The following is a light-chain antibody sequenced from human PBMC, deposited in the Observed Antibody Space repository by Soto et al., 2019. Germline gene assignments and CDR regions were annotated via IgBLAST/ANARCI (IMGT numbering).Light chain of an antibody. Sequence: DIVMTQSPATLSVAPGERVTFSCRASQGVSRKLAWYQHKPGQAPRLLIYGASSRATGIPDRFSGSGSGTDFSLTISSLEPEDFAVYYCQQYIRWPLTFGGGTKVDIK. CDR3: QQYIRWPLT. J-gene: IGKJ4*01. CDR2: GAS. V-gene: IGKV3D-15*01. CDR1: QGVSRK.